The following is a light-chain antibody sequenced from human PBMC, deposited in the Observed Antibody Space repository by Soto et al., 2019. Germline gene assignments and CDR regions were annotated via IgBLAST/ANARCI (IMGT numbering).Light chain of an antibody. J-gene: IGKJ2*01. CDR1: QSIGSS. V-gene: IGKV1-5*03. CDR3: QQYSGYFQYT. CDR2: RAS. Sequence: DIQMTQSPSTLSASVGDRVTITCRASQSIGSSLAWYQQKPGKAPKLLIYRASTLEDGVPSRFSVSGSGAELSLTISSLQTDEFATYYCQQYSGYFQYTFGQETKLQI.